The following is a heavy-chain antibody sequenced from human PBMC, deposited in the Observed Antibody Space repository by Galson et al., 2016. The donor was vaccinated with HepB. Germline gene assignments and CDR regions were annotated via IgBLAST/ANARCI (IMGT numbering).Heavy chain of an antibody. V-gene: IGHV1-69*06. J-gene: IGHJ4*02. CDR3: ATSLRFFDWLFKFYFDN. CDR2: IIPTSGTK. D-gene: IGHD3-9*01. Sequence: SVKASCKASGGTFNKYDINWVRQAPGQGPEWVGGIIPTSGTKDYAPKLQARVTITADTSTSTAYMELRSLRSEDTAVYYCATSLRFFDWLFKFYFDNWGQGTLVTVSS. CDR1: GGTFNKYD.